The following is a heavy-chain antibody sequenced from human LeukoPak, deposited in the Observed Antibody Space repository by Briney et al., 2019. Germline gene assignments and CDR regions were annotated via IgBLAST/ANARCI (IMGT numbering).Heavy chain of an antibody. D-gene: IGHD3-22*01. CDR2: FSSSRSHT. Sequence: GGSLRLSCAASGFTFSDYHMSWIRQAPGKGLEWVSYFSSSRSHTNYADSVKGRFTISRDTSKNTLYLQMNSLRAEDTAVYYCARLSANSSAYFFDYWGQGTLVTVSS. CDR3: ARLSANSSAYFFDY. CDR1: GFTFSDYH. J-gene: IGHJ4*02. V-gene: IGHV3-11*06.